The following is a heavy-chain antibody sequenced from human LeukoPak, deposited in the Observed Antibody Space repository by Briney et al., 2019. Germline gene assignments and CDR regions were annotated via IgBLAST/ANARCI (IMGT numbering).Heavy chain of an antibody. D-gene: IGHD2-21*01. V-gene: IGHV1-8*01. CDR3: ARGYLVGWWWYSYGMDV. CDR1: GYTFTSYD. J-gene: IGHJ6*02. Sequence: ASVKVSCKASGYTFTSYDINWVRQATGQGLEWMGWMNPNSGNTGYAQKFQGRVTMTRNTSISTAYMELSSLRSEDTAVYYCARGYLVGWWWYSYGMDVWGQGTTVTVSS. CDR2: MNPNSGNT.